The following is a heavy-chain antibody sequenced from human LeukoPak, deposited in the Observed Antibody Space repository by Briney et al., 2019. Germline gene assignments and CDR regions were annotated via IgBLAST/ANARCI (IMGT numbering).Heavy chain of an antibody. CDR2: ISYDGSNK. D-gene: IGHD3-22*01. CDR1: GFTFSSYV. Sequence: GGSLRLSCAASGFTFSSYVMHWVRQAPGKGLEWVAVISYDGSNKYYAHSVKGRFTISRDNSNNTMYLQMYSLGAEDTAVYYCARGPPLTMIGVVSYGRVLNYWGQGTLVTVSS. J-gene: IGHJ4*02. CDR3: ARGPPLTMIGVVSYGRVLNY. V-gene: IGHV3-30-3*01.